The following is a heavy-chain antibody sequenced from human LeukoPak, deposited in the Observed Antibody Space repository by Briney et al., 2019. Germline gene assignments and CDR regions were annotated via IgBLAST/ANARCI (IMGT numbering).Heavy chain of an antibody. Sequence: GGSLRLSCAASGFTFSYYGMHWVRQAPGKGLEWVAFIRYDGSKEYYADSVKGRLTISRDRSKKMLYLQMNSLRAEDTAVYFCAKDMGNWIGPDYWGQGTLVTVSS. D-gene: IGHD1-1*01. J-gene: IGHJ4*02. CDR3: AKDMGNWIGPDY. V-gene: IGHV3-30*02. CDR2: IRYDGSKE. CDR1: GFTFSYYG.